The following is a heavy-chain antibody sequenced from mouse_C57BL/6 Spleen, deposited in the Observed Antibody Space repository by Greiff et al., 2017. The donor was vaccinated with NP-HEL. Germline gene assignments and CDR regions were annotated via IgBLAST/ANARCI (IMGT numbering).Heavy chain of an antibody. CDR1: GYTFTDYY. J-gene: IGHJ4*01. CDR2: INPYNGGT. V-gene: IGHV1-19*01. Sequence: EVKLQESGPVLVKPGASVKMSCKASGYTFTDYYMNWVKQSHGKSLEWIGVINPYNGGTSYNQKFKGKATLTVDKSSSTAYMELNSLTSDDSAVYYCARRGTTGSMDYWGQGTSVTGSS. CDR3: ARRGTTGSMDY. D-gene: IGHD1-1*01.